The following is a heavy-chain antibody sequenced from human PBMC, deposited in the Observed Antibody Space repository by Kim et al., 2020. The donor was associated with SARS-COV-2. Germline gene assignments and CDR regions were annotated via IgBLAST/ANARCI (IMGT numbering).Heavy chain of an antibody. J-gene: IGHJ4*02. CDR3: ARGYGDYGDYYFDY. V-gene: IGHV4-31*02. D-gene: IGHD4-17*01. Sequence: YTPSLQGRVTISVDPSKNQFSLKLSSVTAADTVVYYCARGYGDYGDYYFDYWGQGTLVTVSS.